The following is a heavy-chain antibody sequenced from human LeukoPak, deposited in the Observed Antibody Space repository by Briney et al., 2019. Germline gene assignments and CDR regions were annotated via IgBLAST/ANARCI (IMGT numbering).Heavy chain of an antibody. J-gene: IGHJ4*02. Sequence: SETLSLTCAVYGGSFSGYYWSWIRQPPGKGLEWIGEINHSGSTNYNPSLKSRVTISVDTSKNQFSLKLSSVTAADTAVYYCARLASPRDFYFDYWGQGTLVTVSS. D-gene: IGHD3-3*01. CDR1: GGSFSGYY. V-gene: IGHV4-34*01. CDR3: ARLASPRDFYFDY. CDR2: INHSGST.